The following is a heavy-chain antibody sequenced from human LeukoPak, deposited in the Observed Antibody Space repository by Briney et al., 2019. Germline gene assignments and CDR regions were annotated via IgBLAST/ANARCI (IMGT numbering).Heavy chain of an antibody. D-gene: IGHD3-10*01. V-gene: IGHV1-69*04. CDR3: AREVTMVRGVRGAFQH. J-gene: IGHJ1*01. Sequence: GASVKVSCKASGYTFTSYAMNWVRQAPGQGLEWMGRIIPILGIANYAQKFQGRVTITADKSTSTAYMELSSLRSEDTAVYYCAREVTMVRGVRGAFQHWGQGTLVTVSS. CDR2: IIPILGIA. CDR1: GYTFTSYA.